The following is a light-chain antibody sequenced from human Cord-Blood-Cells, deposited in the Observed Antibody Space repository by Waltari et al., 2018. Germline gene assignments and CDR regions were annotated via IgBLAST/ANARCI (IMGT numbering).Light chain of an antibody. CDR3: LLYYGGAWV. Sequence: QTVVTQEPSLTVSPGGTVTLTCASSTGAVTSGYYPTWFQQKPGQAPRALIYSTSNEHPWTPARFSGSLLGGKAALTLSGVQPEDEAEYYCLLYYGGAWVFGGGTKLTVL. V-gene: IGLV7-43*01. J-gene: IGLJ3*02. CDR2: STS. CDR1: TGAVTSGYY.